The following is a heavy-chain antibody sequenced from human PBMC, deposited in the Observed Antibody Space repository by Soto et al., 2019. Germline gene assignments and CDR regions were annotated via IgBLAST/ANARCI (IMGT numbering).Heavy chain of an antibody. J-gene: IGHJ5*02. D-gene: IGHD5-12*01. V-gene: IGHV4-31*03. CDR1: GGSISSGGYY. CDR2: IYYSGST. CDR3: AALKMATMRPHGRFEP. Sequence: PSETLSLTCTVSGGSISSGGYYWSWIRQHPGKGLEWIGYIYYSGSTYYNPSLKSRVTISVDTSKNQFSLKLSSVTAADTAVYYCAALKMATMRPHGRFEPWGQGTLVTVYS.